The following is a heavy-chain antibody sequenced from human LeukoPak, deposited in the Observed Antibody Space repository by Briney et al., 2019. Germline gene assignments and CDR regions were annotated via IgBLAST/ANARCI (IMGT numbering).Heavy chain of an antibody. J-gene: IGHJ4*02. CDR2: INWNGDTT. CDR1: GFTFDDYG. V-gene: IGHV3-20*04. Sequence: GGSPRLSCAASGFTFDDYGMSWVRQAPGKGLEWVSGINWNGDTTGYAGSVKGRFTISRDNAKNSLYLQMNSLRAEDTAVYYCAREGEAYCGGDCYADFDYWGQGTLVTVSS. D-gene: IGHD2-21*01. CDR3: AREGEAYCGGDCYADFDY.